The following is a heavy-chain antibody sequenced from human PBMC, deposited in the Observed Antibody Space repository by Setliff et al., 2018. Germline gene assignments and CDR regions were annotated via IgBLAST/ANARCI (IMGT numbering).Heavy chain of an antibody. CDR1: GGSVSNSGFF. Sequence: ASETLSLTCTVSGGSVSNSGFFWGWLRQAPGKGLEWIGNIYDSGSSNYNASLKSRLIITRDTSKNQISLKLTSVTAADTAVYYCARGGTFRYFDFWGQGAPVTVSS. J-gene: IGHJ4*02. CDR3: ARGGTFRYFDF. D-gene: IGHD2-15*01. V-gene: IGHV4-39*01. CDR2: IYDSGSS.